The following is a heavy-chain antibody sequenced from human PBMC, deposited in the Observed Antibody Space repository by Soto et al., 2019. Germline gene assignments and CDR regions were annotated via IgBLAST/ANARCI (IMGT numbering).Heavy chain of an antibody. CDR3: ARIGTWDHHGYYFDY. D-gene: IGHD1-26*01. CDR1: GGSISSSNW. J-gene: IGHJ4*02. CDR2: IYHSGST. V-gene: IGHV4-4*02. Sequence: SETLSLTCAVSGGSISSSNWWSWVRQHPGKGLEWMGEIYHSGSTNYNPSLKSRVTISVDKSKNQFSLKLSSVTAADTATYYWARIGTWDHHGYYFDYWGQGTLVTVSS.